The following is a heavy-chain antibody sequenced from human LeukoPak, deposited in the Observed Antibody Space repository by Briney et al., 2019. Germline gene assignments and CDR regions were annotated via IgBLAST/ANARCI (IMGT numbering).Heavy chain of an antibody. CDR1: GFTFSSYA. D-gene: IGHD3-10*01. Sequence: PGGSLRLSCAASGFTFSSYAMSWVRQAPGKGLEWVSAISGSGGSTYYADSVKGRFTISGDNSKNTLYLQMNSLRAEDTAVYYCAKARIYGSGSPFDYWGQGTLVTVSS. J-gene: IGHJ4*02. CDR3: AKARIYGSGSPFDY. CDR2: ISGSGGST. V-gene: IGHV3-23*01.